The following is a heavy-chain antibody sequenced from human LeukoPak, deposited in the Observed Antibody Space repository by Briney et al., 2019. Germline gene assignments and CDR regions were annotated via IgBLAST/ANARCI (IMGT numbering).Heavy chain of an antibody. D-gene: IGHD2-2*01. Sequence: SETLSLTCTVSGYSISSGYYWGWIRQPPGKGLEWIGSIYHSGSTYYNPSLKSRVTISVDTSENQFSLKLSSVTAADTAVYYCAPGVYCSSTSCLNWFDPWGQGTLVTVSS. J-gene: IGHJ5*02. V-gene: IGHV4-38-2*02. CDR3: APGVYCSSTSCLNWFDP. CDR1: GYSISSGYY. CDR2: IYHSGST.